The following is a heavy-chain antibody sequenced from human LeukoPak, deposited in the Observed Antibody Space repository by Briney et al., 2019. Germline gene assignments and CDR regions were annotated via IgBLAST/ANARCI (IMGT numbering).Heavy chain of an antibody. CDR1: GGSFSGYY. V-gene: IGHV4-34*01. CDR3: ARQGRYSSGWYSSPWFDY. Sequence: SESLSLTCAVYGGSFSGYYWSWIRQPPGKGLEWIGEITHSGSTNYNPSLKSRVTISVDTSKNQFSLKLSSVTAADTAVYYCARQGRYSSGWYSSPWFDYWGQGTLVTVSS. J-gene: IGHJ4*02. D-gene: IGHD6-19*01. CDR2: ITHSGST.